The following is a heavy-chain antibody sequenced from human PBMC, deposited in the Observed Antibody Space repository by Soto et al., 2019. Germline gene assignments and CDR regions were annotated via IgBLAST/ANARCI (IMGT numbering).Heavy chain of an antibody. V-gene: IGHV4-31*03. CDR1: GASISSGRAY. Sequence: SETLSLTCTVSGASISSGRAYWSWIRQHPGKGLEWIGYMFYSGSTYYHPSLKSRVNISADTSKNQFSLRLTSVTPADTAVYYCARDNGYGHFDSWGQGTLVTVS. J-gene: IGHJ4*02. D-gene: IGHD5-12*01. CDR2: MFYSGST. CDR3: ARDNGYGHFDS.